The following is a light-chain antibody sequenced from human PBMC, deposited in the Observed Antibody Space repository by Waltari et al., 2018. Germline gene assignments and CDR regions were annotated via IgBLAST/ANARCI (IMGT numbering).Light chain of an antibody. J-gene: IGLJ3*02. CDR2: VNSDGSH. CDR1: SGHSSNI. Sequence: QLVLTQSPSASASLGASVRLTCTLDSGHSSNIIAWHQQQPEKGPRYLMKVNSDGSHSKGDEIPVRFSGSGSGAEHYLTIASVQSEDEADYYCQTGGHGTWVFGGGTKLTVL. V-gene: IGLV4-69*01. CDR3: QTGGHGTWV.